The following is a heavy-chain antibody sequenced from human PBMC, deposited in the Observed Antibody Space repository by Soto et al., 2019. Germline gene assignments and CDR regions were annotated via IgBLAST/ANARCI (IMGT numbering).Heavy chain of an antibody. CDR2: IDPIDSYT. Sequence: PGESLKISCEASGYTFTSFWITWVRQVPGKGLEWVGRIDPIDSYTHYSPSFQGHVIISVDKSINTAYLQWSSLKASDTAIYLCVRHESIAMSRRWGQGTLVTVSS. J-gene: IGHJ4*02. CDR3: VRHESIAMSRR. D-gene: IGHD2-21*01. V-gene: IGHV5-10-1*01. CDR1: GYTFTSFW.